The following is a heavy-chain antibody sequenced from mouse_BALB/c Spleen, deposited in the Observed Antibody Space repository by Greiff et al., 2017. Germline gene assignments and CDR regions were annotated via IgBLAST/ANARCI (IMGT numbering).Heavy chain of an antibody. CDR2: IWWDDDK. Sequence: QVQLKESGPGILQRSQTLSLSCSSSGFSLSTSGMGVGWISQPAGKGLEWLVDIWWDDDKYYNPSLKSRLTISKDTSKNQVFLKIASVDTADTATCYCARRVAWFAYWGQGTLVTVSA. V-gene: IGHV8-8*01. CDR3: ARRVAWFAY. D-gene: IGHD1-1*02. CDR1: GFSLSTSGMG. J-gene: IGHJ3*01.